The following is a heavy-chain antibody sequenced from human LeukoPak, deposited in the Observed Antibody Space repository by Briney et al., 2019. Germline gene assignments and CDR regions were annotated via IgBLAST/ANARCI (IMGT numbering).Heavy chain of an antibody. CDR1: KFTFSSYW. CDR3: ARGTYYYEF. V-gene: IGHV3-7*04. CDR2: MNQLGNEK. Sequence: GGSLRLSCAASKFTFSSYWMSWVRQAPGKGLEWVAYMNQLGNEKNYLDSVKGRFTISRDNAKNSLYLQMTSPRTEDTAVYYCARGTYYYEFWGQGTLVTVSS. J-gene: IGHJ4*02. D-gene: IGHD3-16*01.